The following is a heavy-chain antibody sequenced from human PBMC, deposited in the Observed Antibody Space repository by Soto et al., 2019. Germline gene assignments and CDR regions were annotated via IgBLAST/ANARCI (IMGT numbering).Heavy chain of an antibody. J-gene: IGHJ4*02. CDR2: IYHSGST. CDR3: ATAPLDDSSGYYPDY. V-gene: IGHV4-30-2*01. CDR1: GGSISRGGYS. Sequence: SETLSLTCAVSGGSISRGGYSWGWILQPPGKGLEWIGYIYHSGSTYYNPSLKSRVTISVDRSKNHFSLKLSSVTAADTAVYYCATAPLDDSSGYYPDYWGQGTLVTVS. D-gene: IGHD3-22*01.